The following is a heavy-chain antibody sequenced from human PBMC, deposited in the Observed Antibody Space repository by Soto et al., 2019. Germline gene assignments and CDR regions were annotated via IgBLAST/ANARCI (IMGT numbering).Heavy chain of an antibody. CDR2: IYYSGST. D-gene: IGHD1-7*01. CDR1: GGSISSYY. V-gene: IGHV4-59*01. Sequence: SETLSLTCTVSGGSISSYYWSWIRQPPGKGLEWIGYIYYSGSTNYNPSLKSRVTISVDTSKNQFSLKLSSVTAADTAVYYCARDNSGTTTTYYYYGMDVWGQGTTVTVSS. CDR3: ARDNSGTTTTYYYYGMDV. J-gene: IGHJ6*02.